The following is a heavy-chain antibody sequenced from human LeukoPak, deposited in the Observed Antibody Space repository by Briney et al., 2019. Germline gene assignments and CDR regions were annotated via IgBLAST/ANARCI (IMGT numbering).Heavy chain of an antibody. V-gene: IGHV3-48*01. J-gene: IGHJ4*02. CDR2: ISSSSSTI. CDR3: ARALDFDY. Sequence: PGGSLRLPCAASGFTFSSYSMNWVRQAPGKGLEWVSYISSSSSTIYYADSVKGRFPISRDNAKNSLYLQMNSLRAEDTAVYYCARALDFDYWGQGTLVTVSS. CDR1: GFTFSSYS.